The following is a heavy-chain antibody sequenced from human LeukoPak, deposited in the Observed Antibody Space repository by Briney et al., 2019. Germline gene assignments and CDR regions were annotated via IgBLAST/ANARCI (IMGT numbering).Heavy chain of an antibody. Sequence: SETLSLTCAVYGGSFSGYYWSWIRQPPGKGLEWIGEINHSGSTNYNPSLKSRVTISVDTSKNQFSLKLCSVTAADTAVYYCARGRPGYNFGSAYYFDYWGQGTLVTVSS. V-gene: IGHV4-34*01. CDR3: ARGRPGYNFGSAYYFDY. D-gene: IGHD5-24*01. CDR2: INHSGST. J-gene: IGHJ4*02. CDR1: GGSFSGYY.